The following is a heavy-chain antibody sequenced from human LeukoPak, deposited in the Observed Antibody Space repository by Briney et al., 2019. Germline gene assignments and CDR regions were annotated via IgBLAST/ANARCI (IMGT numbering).Heavy chain of an antibody. CDR2: IYHSGST. J-gene: IGHJ4*02. CDR1: GYSISSGYY. CDR3: AREDYYNSGGYYLDY. D-gene: IGHD3-22*01. Sequence: SETLSLTCTVSGYSISSGYYWGWIRQPPGKGLEWIGSIYHSGSTYYNPSLKSRVTISVDTSKNQFSLKLSSVTAADTAVYFCAREDYYNSGGYYLDYWGQGTLVTVSS. V-gene: IGHV4-38-2*02.